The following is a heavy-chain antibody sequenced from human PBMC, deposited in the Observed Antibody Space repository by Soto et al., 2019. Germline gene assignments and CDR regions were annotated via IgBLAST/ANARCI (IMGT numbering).Heavy chain of an antibody. Sequence: SXTLSLTGTFSGGSISSYYWSWIRQSPWKGLEWIGNIYYSGSTNYNPSLKSRVIISVDTSKNQFSLKLSSVTAADTAVYYCARDVREACSYNSCYTYGYYYYGMDVWGQGTKVTVYS. J-gene: IGHJ6*02. CDR3: ARDVREACSYNSCYTYGYYYYGMDV. V-gene: IGHV4-59*01. CDR1: GGSISSYY. D-gene: IGHD2-2*02. CDR2: IYYSGST.